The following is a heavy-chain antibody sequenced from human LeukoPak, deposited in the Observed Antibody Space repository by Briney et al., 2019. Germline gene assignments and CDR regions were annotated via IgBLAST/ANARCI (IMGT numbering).Heavy chain of an antibody. V-gene: IGHV3-7*01. J-gene: IGHJ4*02. CDR3: ATNQGREPPAQLDS. CDR1: GFTFKNSW. CDR2: IKQDGGEK. D-gene: IGHD1-26*01. Sequence: GGSLRLSCAAAGFTFKNSWMGWVRQAPGRGREWVANIKQDGGEKYYVDSVKGRLTISTDDAKTSVCRPMNSLRAEDTAAYSCATNQGREPPAQLDSWGQGTLVTVSS.